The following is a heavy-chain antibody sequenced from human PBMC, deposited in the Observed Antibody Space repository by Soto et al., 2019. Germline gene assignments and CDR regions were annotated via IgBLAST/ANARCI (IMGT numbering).Heavy chain of an antibody. CDR1: GFTFSSYG. J-gene: IGHJ4*02. V-gene: IGHV3-33*01. CDR2: IWYDGSNK. CDR3: ARDRVNYYYDSSGYPHY. Sequence: PGGSLRLSCAASGFTFSSYGMHWVRQAPGKXLEWVAVIWYDGSNKYYADSVKGRFTISRDNSKNTLYLQMNSLRAEDTAVYYCARDRVNYYYDSSGYPHYWGQGTLVTVSS. D-gene: IGHD3-22*01.